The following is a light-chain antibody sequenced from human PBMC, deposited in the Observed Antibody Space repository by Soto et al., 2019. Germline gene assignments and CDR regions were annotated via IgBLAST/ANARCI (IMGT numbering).Light chain of an antibody. CDR2: AAS. J-gene: IGKJ2*01. CDR3: QQSFSTPYT. CDR1: QSISSY. Sequence: DIQMTQSPSSLSASVGDRVTITCRASQSISSYLNWYQQKLGKAPKLLIYAASSLQSGVPSRFSGSGSGIDFTLTISSLQPDDFATYYCQQSFSTPYTFGQGTKLEI. V-gene: IGKV1-39*01.